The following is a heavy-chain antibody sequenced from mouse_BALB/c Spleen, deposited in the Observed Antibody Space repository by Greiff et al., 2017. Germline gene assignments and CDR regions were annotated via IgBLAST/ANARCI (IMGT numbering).Heavy chain of an antibody. Sequence: EVMLVESGGGLVKPGGSLKLSCAASGFTFSSYTMSWVRQTPEKRLEWVATISSGGSYTYYPDSVKGRFTISRDNAKNTLYLQMSSLKSEDTAMYYCTSDSRGDAMDYWGQGTSVTVSS. CDR3: TSDSRGDAMDY. CDR1: GFTFSSYT. J-gene: IGHJ4*01. CDR2: ISSGGSYT. V-gene: IGHV5-6-4*01.